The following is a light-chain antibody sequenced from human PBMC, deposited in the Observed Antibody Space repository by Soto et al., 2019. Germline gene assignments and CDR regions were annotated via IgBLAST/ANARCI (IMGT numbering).Light chain of an antibody. J-gene: IGLJ1*01. CDR1: SSDVGYFNY. CDR2: EVS. Sequence: QSALTQPPSASGSPGQSVTISCTGTSSDVGYFNYVSWYQQHPGKAPKLIIYEVSKRPSGVPDRFSGSKSGNTASLTVSGLQAEDEADYSCSSYAGHYNLGVFGTGAKLTVL. V-gene: IGLV2-8*01. CDR3: SSYAGHYNLGV.